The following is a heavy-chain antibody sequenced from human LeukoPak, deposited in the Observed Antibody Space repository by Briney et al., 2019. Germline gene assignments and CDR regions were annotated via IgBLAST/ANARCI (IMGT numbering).Heavy chain of an antibody. Sequence: SQTLSLTCAISGDSVSSNNAAWDWIRQSPSRGLEWLGRTYYRSKWYNDYAVSVKSRVTINPDTSKNQFSLQLNSVTPEDTAVYYCARAMRITAAGTFYLDYWGQGTLVTVSS. CDR1: GDSVSSNNAA. J-gene: IGHJ4*02. V-gene: IGHV6-1*01. D-gene: IGHD6-13*01. CDR3: ARAMRITAAGTFYLDY. CDR2: TYYRSKWYN.